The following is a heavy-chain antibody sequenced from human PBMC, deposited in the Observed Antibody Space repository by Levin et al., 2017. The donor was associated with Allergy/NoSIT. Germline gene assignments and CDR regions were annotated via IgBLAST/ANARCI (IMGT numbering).Heavy chain of an antibody. Sequence: SQTLSLTCTVSGGSISSSNYYWGWIRQPPGKGLEWIGSIYYSGSTYYNPSLKSRVTMSVDTSKNQFSLNLSSVTAADTAVYYCARQPPYHYDTSGYHYWGQGTLVTVSS. CDR3: ARQPPYHYDTSGYHY. V-gene: IGHV4-39*01. J-gene: IGHJ4*02. CDR1: GGSISSSNYY. CDR2: IYYSGST. D-gene: IGHD3-22*01.